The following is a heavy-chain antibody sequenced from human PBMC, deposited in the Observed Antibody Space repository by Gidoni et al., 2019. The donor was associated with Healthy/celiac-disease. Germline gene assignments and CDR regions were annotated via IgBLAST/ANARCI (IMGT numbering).Heavy chain of an antibody. J-gene: IGHJ4*02. D-gene: IGHD3-10*01. CDR2: IRRKANSYAT. Sequence: EVQLVESGGGLVQPGGSMKLSCAASGFPSSGSAMHWVRQAAGNGLAWVGRIRRKANSYATAYAASVKGRFTISRDDSKNTAYLQMNSLKTEDTAVYYCTRPNPNYYGSGSPDYWGQGTLVTVSS. V-gene: IGHV3-73*02. CDR1: GFPSSGSA. CDR3: TRPNPNYYGSGSPDY.